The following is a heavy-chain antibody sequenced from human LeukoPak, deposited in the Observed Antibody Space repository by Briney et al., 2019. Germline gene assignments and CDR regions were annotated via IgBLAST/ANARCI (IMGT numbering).Heavy chain of an antibody. CDR2: IYYSGST. J-gene: IGHJ4*02. D-gene: IGHD3-22*01. CDR3: ARLFSTDYYDSSGYYSYYFDY. CDR1: GGSISSYY. V-gene: IGHV4-59*08. Sequence: SETLSLTCTVSGGSISSYYWSWIRQPPGKGLEWIGYIYYSGSTNYNPSLKSRVTISVDTSENQFSLKLSSVTAADTAVYYCARLFSTDYYDSSGYYSYYFDYWGQGTLVTVSS.